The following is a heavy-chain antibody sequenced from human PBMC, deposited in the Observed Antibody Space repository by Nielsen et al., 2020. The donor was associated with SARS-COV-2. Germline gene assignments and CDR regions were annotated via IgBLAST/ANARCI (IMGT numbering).Heavy chain of an antibody. D-gene: IGHD2-21*02. CDR1: GFTFSSYN. CDR2: ISSASTFI. V-gene: IGHV3-21*01. CDR3: ARDLPTYCGGDCYSPMTFDI. J-gene: IGHJ3*02. Sequence: GGSLRLSCAASGFTFSSYNMNWVRQVPGKGLEWVSSISSASTFIHYADSVKGRFAISRDNAKNSLYLQLNNLRAGDTAVYYCARDLPTYCGGDCYSPMTFDIWGQGTMVTVSS.